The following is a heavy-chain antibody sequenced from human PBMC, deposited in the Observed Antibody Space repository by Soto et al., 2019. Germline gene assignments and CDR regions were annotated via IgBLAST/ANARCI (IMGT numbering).Heavy chain of an antibody. CDR2: IWYDGRNT. D-gene: IGHD3-22*01. CDR3: ARTAYYYDSSGYDFDC. Sequence: QVQLVESGGGVVQPGRSLRLSCAASGFTFSSYVMHWVRQAPGKGLEWVAVIWYDGRNTYYADSVKGRFTISRDNSKNTLYLQMNSLRAEDTAVYYCARTAYYYDSSGYDFDCWGQGTLVTVSS. CDR1: GFTFSSYV. J-gene: IGHJ4*02. V-gene: IGHV3-33*01.